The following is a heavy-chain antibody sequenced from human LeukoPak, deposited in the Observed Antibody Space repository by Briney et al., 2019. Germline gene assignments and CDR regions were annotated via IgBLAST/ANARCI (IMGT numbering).Heavy chain of an antibody. CDR1: GGSISSYY. CDR3: ARGPRSYSSGWYNVY. V-gene: IGHV4-59*01. D-gene: IGHD6-19*01. CDR2: IYSSGST. Sequence: SETLSLTCTVSGGSISSYYWSWIRQPPGEGLEWIGYIYSSGSTNYNPSLKSRVTISVDTSKNQFSLKLSSVTAADTAVYYCARGPRSYSSGWYNVYWGQGTLVTVSS. J-gene: IGHJ4*02.